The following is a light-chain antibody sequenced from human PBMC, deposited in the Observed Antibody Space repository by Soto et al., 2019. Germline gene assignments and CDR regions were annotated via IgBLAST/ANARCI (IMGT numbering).Light chain of an antibody. CDR1: SSDVGGYNY. CDR3: TSYTRSSTWV. CDR2: EVS. Sequence: QSALTQPASVSGSPGQSITISCTGTSSDVGGYNYVSSYQQHPGKPPKLMIYEVSNRPSGISNRFSGSKSGNTASLTISGLQAEDEADYYCTSYTRSSTWVFGGGTKLTVL. J-gene: IGLJ3*02. V-gene: IGLV2-14*01.